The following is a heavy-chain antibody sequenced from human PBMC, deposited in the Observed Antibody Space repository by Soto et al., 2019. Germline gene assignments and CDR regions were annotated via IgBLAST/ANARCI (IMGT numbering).Heavy chain of an antibody. CDR1: GGSVSSGGYY. CDR2: IYYSGST. V-gene: IGHV4-61*08. D-gene: IGHD6-13*01. Sequence: QVQLQESGPGLVKPSETLSLTCTVSGGSVSSGGYYRSWIRQPPGKGLEWIGYIYYSGSTNYNPSLKGRVTISIATSKNKFSLKLSFVTAADTAVYDCAREGRAAKYGMSVWGQGTTVTVSS. J-gene: IGHJ6*02. CDR3: AREGRAAKYGMSV.